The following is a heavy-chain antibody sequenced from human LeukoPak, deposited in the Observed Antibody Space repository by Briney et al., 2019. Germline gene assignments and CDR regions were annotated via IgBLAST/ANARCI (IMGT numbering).Heavy chain of an antibody. CDR1: GYTFTSYD. D-gene: IGHD5-24*01. J-gene: IGHJ3*02. CDR3: ARGVPMADAFDI. V-gene: IGHV1-8*03. Sequence: ASVKVSCKASGYTFTSYDINWVRQATGQGLEWMGWMNPNSGNTGYAQKFQGRVTITRNTSISTAYMELSSLRSEDTAVYYCARGVPMADAFDIWGQGTMVTVSS. CDR2: MNPNSGNT.